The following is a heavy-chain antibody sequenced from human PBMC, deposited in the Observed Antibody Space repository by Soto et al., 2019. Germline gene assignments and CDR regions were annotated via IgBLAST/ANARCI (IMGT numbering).Heavy chain of an antibody. Sequence: QVQLQESGPGLVKPSQTLSLTCTVSGGSISSGGYYWSWIRQHPGKGLEWIGDIYYSGSTYYNPSLKSRVNISVDTSKIQFSLKLSSVTAADTAVYYCARWVGATSFDYWGQGTLVTVSS. CDR3: ARWVGATSFDY. J-gene: IGHJ4*02. CDR2: IYYSGST. V-gene: IGHV4-31*03. D-gene: IGHD1-26*01. CDR1: GGSISSGGYY.